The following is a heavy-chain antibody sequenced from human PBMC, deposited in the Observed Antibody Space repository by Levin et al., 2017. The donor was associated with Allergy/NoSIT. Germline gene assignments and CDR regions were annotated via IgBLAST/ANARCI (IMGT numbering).Heavy chain of an antibody. D-gene: IGHD3-10*01. CDR1: GYSFTSYW. J-gene: IGHJ3*02. CDR3: ARRGKVTMVRGVITTDAFDI. CDR2: IYPGDSDT. Sequence: AGESLKISCKGSGYSFTSYWIGWVRQMPGKGLEWMGIIYPGDSDTRYSPSFQGQVTISADKSISTAYLQWSSLKASDTAMYYCARRGKVTMVRGVITTDAFDIWGQGTMVTVSS. V-gene: IGHV5-51*01.